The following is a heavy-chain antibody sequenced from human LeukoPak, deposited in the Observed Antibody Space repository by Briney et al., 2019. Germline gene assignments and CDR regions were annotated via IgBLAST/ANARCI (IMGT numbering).Heavy chain of an antibody. J-gene: IGHJ5*02. CDR2: IYTSGST. V-gene: IGHV4-4*07. CDR1: GGSISSYY. CDR3: ARDIQPRFGVVNNWFDP. Sequence: SETLSLTCTVSGGSISSYYWSWIRQPAGKGLEWIGRIYTSGSTNYNPSLKRRVTMSVDTSKNQFSLKLSSVTAADTAVYYCARDIQPRFGVVNNWFDPWGQGTLVTVSS. D-gene: IGHD3-3*01.